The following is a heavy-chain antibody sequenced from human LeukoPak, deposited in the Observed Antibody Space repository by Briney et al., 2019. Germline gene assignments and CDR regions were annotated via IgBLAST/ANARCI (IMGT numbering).Heavy chain of an antibody. CDR3: ARRAGAYSHPYDY. D-gene: IGHD4/OR15-4a*01. J-gene: IGHJ4*02. CDR2: ISSNGGST. CDR1: GLSVSYNY. V-gene: IGHV3-64*01. Sequence: GGSLRLSCAGSGLSVSYNYMTWVRQAPGKGLEYVSAISSNGGSTYYANSVKGRFTISRDNSKNTLYLQMGSLRAEDMAVYYCARRAGAYSHPYDYWGQGTLVTVSS.